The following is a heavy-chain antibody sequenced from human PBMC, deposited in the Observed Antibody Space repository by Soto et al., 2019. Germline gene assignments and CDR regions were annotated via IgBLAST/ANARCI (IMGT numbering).Heavy chain of an antibody. Sequence: ASVKVSCKASGYTFTSYGISWVRQAPGQGLEWMGWISAYSGNTNYAQKLQGRVTMTTDTSTSTAYMELRSLRSDDTAVYYCARDLREYDFWSGSPPTKYGMDVWGQGTTVTVSS. CDR3: ARDLREYDFWSGSPPTKYGMDV. CDR2: ISAYSGNT. CDR1: GYTFTSYG. J-gene: IGHJ6*02. V-gene: IGHV1-18*04. D-gene: IGHD3-3*01.